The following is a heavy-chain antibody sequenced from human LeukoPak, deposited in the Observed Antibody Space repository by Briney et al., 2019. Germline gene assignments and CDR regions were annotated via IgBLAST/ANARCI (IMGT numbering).Heavy chain of an antibody. CDR1: GYTLTELS. CDR3: ARNLWWELPYFDY. V-gene: IGHV1-24*01. J-gene: IGHJ4*02. Sequence: ASVKVSCKVSGYTLTELSMHWVRQAPGKGLEWMGGFDPEDGETIYAQKFQGRVTMTTDTSTSTAYMELRSLRSDDTAVYYCARNLWWELPYFDYWGQGTLVTVSS. CDR2: FDPEDGET. D-gene: IGHD1-26*01.